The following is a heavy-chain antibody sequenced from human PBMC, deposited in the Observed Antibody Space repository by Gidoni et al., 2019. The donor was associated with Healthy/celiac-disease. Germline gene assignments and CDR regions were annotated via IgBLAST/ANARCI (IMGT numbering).Heavy chain of an antibody. Sequence: QVQLQQWGAGLLKPSETLSLTCAVYGGSFSGYYWSWIRQPPGKVLEWIGEINHSRSTNYNPSLKSRVTISVDTSKNQFSLKLSSVTAADTAVYYCARGGGGITMIVRKGFDYWGQGTLVTVSS. V-gene: IGHV4-34*01. CDR2: INHSRST. J-gene: IGHJ4*02. CDR3: ARGGGGITMIVRKGFDY. CDR1: GGSFSGYY. D-gene: IGHD3-22*01.